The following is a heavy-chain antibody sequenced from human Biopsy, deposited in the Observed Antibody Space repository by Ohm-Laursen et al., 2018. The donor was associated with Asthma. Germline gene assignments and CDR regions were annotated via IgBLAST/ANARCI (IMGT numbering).Heavy chain of an antibody. J-gene: IGHJ4*02. CDR2: ITRSAGRT. CDR3: ASDLGGYYYDSSGYSSDY. Sequence: SLRLSCAASGFTFSSFAMSWVRQAPGKGLEWVSAITRSAGRTDYADSVKGRFTISRDNSKNTLYLQMNSLRAEDTAVYYCASDLGGYYYDSSGYSSDYWGQGTLVTVSS. V-gene: IGHV3-23*01. D-gene: IGHD3-22*01. CDR1: GFTFSSFA.